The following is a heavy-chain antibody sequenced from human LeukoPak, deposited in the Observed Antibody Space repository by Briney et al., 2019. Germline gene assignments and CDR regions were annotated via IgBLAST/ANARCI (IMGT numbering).Heavy chain of an antibody. CDR1: GHRVYSNSAA. CDR2: TYYKSKWYN. CDR3: ARIARTAIPV. V-gene: IGHV6-1*01. J-gene: IGHJ4*02. Sequence: SQTLSLTCAISGHRVYSNSAAWNWVTQSPSRGLEWLGRTYYKSKWYNDYEVSVKSRITINQDTSKNQFSLQLNSVTPEDSAMYYCARIARTAIPVWGQGTLVTVSS. D-gene: IGHD2-21*02.